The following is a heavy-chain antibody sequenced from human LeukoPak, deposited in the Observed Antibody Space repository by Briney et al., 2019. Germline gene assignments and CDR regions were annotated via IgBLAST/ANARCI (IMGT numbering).Heavy chain of an antibody. CDR3: AMGTKAAAGSYYYYYYGMDV. CDR1: GYTFTGYY. D-gene: IGHD6-13*01. V-gene: IGHV1-2*02. J-gene: IGHJ6*02. CDR2: INPNSGGT. Sequence: ASVKVSCKASGYTFTGYYIHWVRQAPGQGLEWMGWINPNSGGTNYAQKFQGRVTMTRDTSISTAYMELSRLRSDDTAVYYCAMGTKAAAGSYYYYYYGMDVWGQGTTVTVSS.